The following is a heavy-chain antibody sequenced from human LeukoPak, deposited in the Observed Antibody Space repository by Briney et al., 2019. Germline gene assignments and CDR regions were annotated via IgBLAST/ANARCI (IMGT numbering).Heavy chain of an antibody. Sequence: ASVTVSCRASGYTFTSYYMHWVRQAPGQGLEWMGIINPSGGSTSYAQKFQGRVTMTRDTSTSTVYMELSSLRSEDTAVYYCATSTSSEGYYFDYWGQGTLVTVSS. V-gene: IGHV1-46*01. CDR3: ATSTSSEGYYFDY. J-gene: IGHJ4*02. D-gene: IGHD2-2*01. CDR1: GYTFTSYY. CDR2: INPSGGST.